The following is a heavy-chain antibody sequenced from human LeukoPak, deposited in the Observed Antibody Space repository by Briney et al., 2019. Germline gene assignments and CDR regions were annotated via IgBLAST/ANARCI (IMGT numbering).Heavy chain of an antibody. Sequence: ASVKVSCKASGYTFTGYYMHWVRQAPGQGLEWMGWINPNSGGTNYAQKFQGRVTMTRDTSISTAYMELSRLRSDDTAVYYCARDEMVRGVNYYYYMDVWGKGTTVTVSS. V-gene: IGHV1-2*02. CDR1: GYTFTGYY. CDR2: INPNSGGT. J-gene: IGHJ6*03. D-gene: IGHD3-10*01. CDR3: ARDEMVRGVNYYYYMDV.